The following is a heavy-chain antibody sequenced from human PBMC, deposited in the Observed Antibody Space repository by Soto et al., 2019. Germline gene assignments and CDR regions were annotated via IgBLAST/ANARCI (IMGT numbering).Heavy chain of an antibody. D-gene: IGHD3-22*01. CDR2: ISYDGSNK. Sequence: QVQLVESGGGVVQPGRSLRLSCAASGFTFSSYGMHWVRQAPGKGLEWVAVISYDGSNKYYSDSVKGRFTISRDNSKNTLYLQMNSLRAEDTAVYYCAKQTHSFRYYDSSGSLFDYWGQGTLVTVSS. V-gene: IGHV3-30*18. CDR3: AKQTHSFRYYDSSGSLFDY. CDR1: GFTFSSYG. J-gene: IGHJ4*02.